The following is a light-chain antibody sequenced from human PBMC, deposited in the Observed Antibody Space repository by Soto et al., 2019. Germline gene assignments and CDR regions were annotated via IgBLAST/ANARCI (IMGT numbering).Light chain of an antibody. J-gene: IGKJ3*01. CDR3: QHYYSTPFT. Sequence: DIVMTQSPDSLAVSLGERATINCKSSQSVLYTSNNKNYLAWYQQKPGQPPKLLIYWASTRESGVPDRFSGSGSGTDFTLTISSLQAEAVAVYYCQHYYSTPFTFGPGTKVDIK. V-gene: IGKV4-1*01. CDR2: WAS. CDR1: QSVLYTSNNKNY.